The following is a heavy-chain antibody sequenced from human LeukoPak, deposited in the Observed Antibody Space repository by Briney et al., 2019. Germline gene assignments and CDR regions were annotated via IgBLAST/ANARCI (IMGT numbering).Heavy chain of an antibody. CDR3: IRDFRSAGL. J-gene: IGHJ4*02. CDR2: IYVDGRTT. Sequence: PGGSLRLSCVASGFTFSNYWMHWVRHPPGKGLVWVSRIYVDGRTTNYADSVKGRFTISRDNAKNTVYLEMNSLSVEDTATYYCIRDFRSAGLWGQGSLVTVTS. V-gene: IGHV3-74*01. CDR1: GFTFSNYW.